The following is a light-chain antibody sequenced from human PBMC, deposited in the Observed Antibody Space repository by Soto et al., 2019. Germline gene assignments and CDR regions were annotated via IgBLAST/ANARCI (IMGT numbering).Light chain of an antibody. Sequence: QSALTQPASVSGSPGQSITISCTGTISDVGGYNYVSWYQQHPGEAPKLIIYEVSNRPSGVSSRFSGSKSGNTASLTISGLQAEDEADYYCTSYTSTNTLVLFGGGTKVTVL. J-gene: IGLJ2*01. V-gene: IGLV2-14*01. CDR2: EVS. CDR3: TSYTSTNTLVL. CDR1: ISDVGGYNY.